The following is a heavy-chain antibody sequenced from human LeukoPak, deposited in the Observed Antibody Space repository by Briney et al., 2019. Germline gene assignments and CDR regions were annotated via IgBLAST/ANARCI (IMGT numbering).Heavy chain of an antibody. J-gene: IGHJ3*02. D-gene: IGHD6-13*01. CDR1: GGSISSSNW. V-gene: IGHV4-4*02. Sequence: SETLSLACAVSGGSISSSNWWSWVRQPPGKGLEWIGEIYHSGSTNYNPSLKSRVTISVDKSKNQFSLKLSSVTAADTAVYYCARDSSIAAALDAFDIWGQGTMVTVSS. CDR2: IYHSGST. CDR3: ARDSSIAAALDAFDI.